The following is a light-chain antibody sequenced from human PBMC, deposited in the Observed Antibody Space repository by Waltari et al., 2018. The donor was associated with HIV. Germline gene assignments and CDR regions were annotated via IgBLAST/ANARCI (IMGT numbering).Light chain of an antibody. CDR3: SSFAGTNNWV. CDR2: EVS. Sequence: QAALTQPPSASGSPGPAVTIACTGTSSDVGGYDYVPWSQQHPGKPPQLMIYEVSQRAIGVPDRVSGSKSGNTASLTVSGLQAEDEADYYCSSFAGTNNWVFGGGTKLTVL. CDR1: SSDVGGYDY. V-gene: IGLV2-8*01. J-gene: IGLJ2*01.